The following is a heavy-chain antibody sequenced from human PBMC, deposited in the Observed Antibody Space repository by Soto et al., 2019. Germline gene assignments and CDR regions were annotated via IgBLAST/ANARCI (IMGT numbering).Heavy chain of an antibody. D-gene: IGHD3-16*01. J-gene: IGHJ4*02. Sequence: EGSLRLSCAASGFTFSSYEMNWVRQAPGKGLEWVSYISSSGRTISYAESVKGRFTISRDNAKNSLYLQMNSLRAEDTAAYYSARDPNSGRGNYETGLDYWGQGTLVTFSS. CDR2: ISSSGRTI. CDR1: GFTFSSYE. V-gene: IGHV3-48*03. CDR3: ARDPNSGRGNYETGLDY.